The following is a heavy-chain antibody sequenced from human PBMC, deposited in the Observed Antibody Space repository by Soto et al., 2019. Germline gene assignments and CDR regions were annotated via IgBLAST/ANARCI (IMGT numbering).Heavy chain of an antibody. D-gene: IGHD1-7*01. CDR1: GGSISSGGYY. CDR2: IYYSGST. CDR3: ARELNWNYAFAYGVDV. Sequence: QVQLQESGPGLVKPSQTLSLTCTVSGGSISSGGYYWSWIRQHPGKGLEWIGYIYYSGSTDYNPSLKSRVTISVDTSKNQFSLKLSSVTAADTAVYYCARELNWNYAFAYGVDVWDQGTTVTVSS. J-gene: IGHJ6*02. V-gene: IGHV4-31*03.